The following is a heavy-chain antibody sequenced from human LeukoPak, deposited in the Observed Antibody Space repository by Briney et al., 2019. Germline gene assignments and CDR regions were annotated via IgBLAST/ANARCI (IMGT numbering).Heavy chain of an antibody. CDR2: FDPEDGGT. D-gene: IGHD5-24*01. CDR3: ATMGKGVATILGD. CDR1: GYTLTELS. V-gene: IGHV1-24*01. J-gene: IGHJ4*02. Sequence: ASVNVSCKVSGYTLTELSMHWVRQAPGKGLEWMGGFDPEDGGTIYAQKFQGRVTMTEDTSTDTAYMELSSLRSEDTAVYYCATMGKGVATILGDWGQGTLVTVSS.